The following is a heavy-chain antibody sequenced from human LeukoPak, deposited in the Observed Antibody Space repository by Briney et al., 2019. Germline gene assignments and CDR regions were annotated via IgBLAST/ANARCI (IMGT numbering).Heavy chain of an antibody. Sequence: ASETLSLTCTVSGGSIRSYYWSWIRQPPGKGLEWIGYINYSGSTNYNPSLKSRVTISVDTSKNQFSLKLSSVTAADTAVYYCAREGGLSGDSSGYYYYWGQGTLVTVSS. CDR2: INYSGST. V-gene: IGHV4-59*12. D-gene: IGHD3-22*01. CDR1: GGSIRSYY. CDR3: AREGGLSGDSSGYYYY. J-gene: IGHJ4*02.